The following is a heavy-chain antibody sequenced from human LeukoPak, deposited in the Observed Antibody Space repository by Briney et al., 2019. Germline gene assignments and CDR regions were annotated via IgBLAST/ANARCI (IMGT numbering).Heavy chain of an antibody. CDR1: GFTFSNYS. CDR2: ISRRSSTI. J-gene: IGHJ3*02. Sequence: PGGSQRLSCAASGFTFSNYSMNWVRQAPGKGLEWVSYISRRSSTIYYADSVKGRFTISRDNAKNSLYLQMNSLRAEDTAVYYCARAKRNGFDIWGQGTMVTVSS. CDR3: ARAKRNGFDI. V-gene: IGHV3-48*01.